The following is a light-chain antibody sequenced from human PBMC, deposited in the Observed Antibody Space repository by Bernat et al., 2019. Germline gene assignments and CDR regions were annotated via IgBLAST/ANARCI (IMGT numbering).Light chain of an antibody. J-gene: IGKJ5*01. CDR2: GAS. Sequence: DIQLTQSPSFLSASVGDRVTITCRASQVIGTYLAWYHQKPGKAPHLLIYGASTLQSGVPSRFSGSGSGTEFTLTISSLQPEDSATYYCQQLDKFPLTFGQRTRLEIK. V-gene: IGKV1-9*01. CDR1: QVIGTY. CDR3: QQLDKFPLT.